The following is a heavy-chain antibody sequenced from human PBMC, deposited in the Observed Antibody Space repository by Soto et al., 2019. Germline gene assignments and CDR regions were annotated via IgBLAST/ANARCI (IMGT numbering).Heavy chain of an antibody. J-gene: IGHJ4*02. Sequence: LSLTCSVSGASFSSTPYFWGWIRQPPGKGLEWVSAISGSGASTYVADSVKGRFTISRDNSNNTLYLQMNSLRAEDTAVYYCAKTPGVITVITSFDHWGQGTPVTVSS. V-gene: IGHV3-23*01. CDR3: AKTPGVITVITSFDH. CDR2: ISGSGAST. CDR1: GASFSSTPYF. D-gene: IGHD3-16*01.